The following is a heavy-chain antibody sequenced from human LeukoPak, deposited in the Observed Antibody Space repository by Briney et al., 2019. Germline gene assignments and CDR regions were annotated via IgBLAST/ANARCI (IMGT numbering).Heavy chain of an antibody. V-gene: IGHV4-34*01. J-gene: IGHJ5*02. D-gene: IGHD6-13*01. CDR3: ARTPRPSSSWYLGTPHWFDP. CDR1: GGSFSGYY. Sequence: SETLSLTCAVYGGSFSGYYWSWIRQPPGNGLEWIGEINHSGSTNYNPSLRSRVTISVDTSKNQFSLKLSSVTAADTAVYYCARTPRPSSSWYLGTPHWFDPWGQGTLVTVSS. CDR2: INHSGST.